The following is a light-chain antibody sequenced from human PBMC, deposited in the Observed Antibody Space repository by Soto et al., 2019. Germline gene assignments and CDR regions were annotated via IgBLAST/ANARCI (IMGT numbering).Light chain of an antibody. Sequence: QSVLTQPASVSGSPRQSITISCTGTSSDVGGFQYVSWYQQHPGKAPRLMIYEVSNRPSGVSTRFSGSKSGNTASLTISGLQAEDEADYYCSSYTTSTTVIFGGGTKLTVL. J-gene: IGLJ2*01. CDR1: SSDVGGFQY. CDR2: EVS. CDR3: SSYTTSTTVI. V-gene: IGLV2-14*01.